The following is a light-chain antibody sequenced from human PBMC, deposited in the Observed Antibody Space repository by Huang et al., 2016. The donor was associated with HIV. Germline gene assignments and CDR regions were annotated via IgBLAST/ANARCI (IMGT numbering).Light chain of an antibody. Sequence: IQLTQSPSSLSASVGDRVTITCRASHGISSYLAWYQKKPGKAPKLLIYAASTLQSGVPSRFSGSGSGTDFTLTISSLQPEDFATYYCQQLNSLYTFGQGTKLEIK. CDR3: QQLNSLYT. CDR1: HGISSY. CDR2: AAS. V-gene: IGKV1-9*01. J-gene: IGKJ2*01.